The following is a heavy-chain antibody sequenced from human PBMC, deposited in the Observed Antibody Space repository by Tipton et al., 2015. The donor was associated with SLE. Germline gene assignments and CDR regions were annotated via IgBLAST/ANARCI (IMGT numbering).Heavy chain of an antibody. V-gene: IGHV4-59*12. J-gene: IGHJ4*02. CDR1: GGSISSYY. CDR2: IYYSGST. Sequence: LRLSCTVSGGSISSYYWSWIRQPPGKGLEWIGYIYYSGSTNYNPSLKSRVTISVDTSKNQFSLKLSSVTAADTAVYYCAREGLGYWGQGTLVTVSS. CDR3: AREGLGY.